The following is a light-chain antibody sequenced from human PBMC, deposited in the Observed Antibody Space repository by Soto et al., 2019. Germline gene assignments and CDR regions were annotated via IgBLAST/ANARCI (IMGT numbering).Light chain of an antibody. V-gene: IGKV3-20*01. CDR1: QSVSSR. CDR2: GAS. CDR3: QQYGDSPVT. J-gene: IGKJ1*01. Sequence: EIVMTQSPSTLSVSPGERATLSCRASQSVSSRLAWYQQKPGQAPRLLIYGASSRATDVPDRFSGSGSGTDFSLTISRLEPEDFAVYYCQQYGDSPVTFGQGTKVDI.